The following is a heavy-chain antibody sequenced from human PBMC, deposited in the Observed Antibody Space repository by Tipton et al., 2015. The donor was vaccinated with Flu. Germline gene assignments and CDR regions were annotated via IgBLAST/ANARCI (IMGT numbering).Heavy chain of an antibody. Sequence: LRLSCTVSGGSISSYYWSWIRQPPGKGLEWIGYIYYSGSTNYNPSLKSRVTISADTSNNQFSLKLSSVTAADTAVYYCAREWGDAFDIWGQGTMVTVSS. CDR2: IYYSGST. V-gene: IGHV4-59*01. J-gene: IGHJ3*02. CDR1: GGSISSYY. CDR3: AREWGDAFDI. D-gene: IGHD3-16*01.